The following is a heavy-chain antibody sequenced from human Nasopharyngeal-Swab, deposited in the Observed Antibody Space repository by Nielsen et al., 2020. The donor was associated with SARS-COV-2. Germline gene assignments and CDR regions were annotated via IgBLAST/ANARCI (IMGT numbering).Heavy chain of an antibody. V-gene: IGHV3-11*06. CDR3: ARTDSSGYYPVTYYYYGMDV. CDR2: ISSSSSYT. Sequence: RQAPGKGLEWVSYISSSSSYTNYADSVKGRFTISRDNAKNSLYLQMNSLRAEDTAVYYCARTDSSGYYPVTYYYYGMDVWGQGTTVTVSS. D-gene: IGHD3-22*01. J-gene: IGHJ6*02.